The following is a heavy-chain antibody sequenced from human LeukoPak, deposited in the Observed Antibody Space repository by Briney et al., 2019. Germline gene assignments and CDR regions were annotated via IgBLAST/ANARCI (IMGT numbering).Heavy chain of an antibody. CDR3: AKSSGWYGVDAFDI. CDR2: IYYSGST. J-gene: IGHJ3*02. V-gene: IGHV4-59*01. CDR1: GGSISSYY. Sequence: SETLSLTCTVSGGSISSYYWSWIRQPPGKGLEWIGYIYYSGSTNYNPSLKSRVTISVDTSKNQFSLKLSSVTAADTAVHYCAKSSGWYGVDAFDIWGQGTMVTVSS. D-gene: IGHD6-19*01.